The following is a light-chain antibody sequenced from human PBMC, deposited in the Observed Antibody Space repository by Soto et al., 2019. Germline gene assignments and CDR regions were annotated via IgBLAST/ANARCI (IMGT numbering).Light chain of an antibody. V-gene: IGLV2-14*03. Sequence: QSVLTQPASVSGSPGPSITISCTGTGSDVGSNYVSWYVSWYQQHPGKVPKLIIYDDDDLPSGVSNRFSGSKSGNTASLTISSLQAEDEADYYCSSYLNGRTVVFGGGTKLTV. J-gene: IGLJ2*01. CDR2: DDD. CDR3: SSYLNGRTVV. CDR1: GSDVGSNYVSWY.